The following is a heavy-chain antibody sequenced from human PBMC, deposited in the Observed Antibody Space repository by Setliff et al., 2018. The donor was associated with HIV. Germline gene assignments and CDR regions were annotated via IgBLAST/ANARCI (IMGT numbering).Heavy chain of an antibody. CDR2: IYSGGST. V-gene: IGHV3-23*03. J-gene: IGHJ4*02. CDR3: AKVGA. Sequence: GGSLRLSCAVSGFTFSSYWMSWVRQAPGKGLEWVSVIYSGGSTYYADSVRGRFTISRDISKNTLNLQMNSLRAEDTAVYYCAKVGAWGQGTLVTVSS. CDR1: GFTFSSYW.